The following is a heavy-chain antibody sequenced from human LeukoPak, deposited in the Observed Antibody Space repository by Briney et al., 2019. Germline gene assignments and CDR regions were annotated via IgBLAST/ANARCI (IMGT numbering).Heavy chain of an antibody. V-gene: IGHV1-2*02. CDR1: GYTFTGYY. Sequence: ASVKVSCKASGYTFTGYYMHWVRQAPGQGLEWMGWINPNSGGTNYAQKFQGRVTMTRDTSISTAYMELSRLRSDDTAVYHCARSRREGLVVAALVIDYWGQGTLVTVSS. J-gene: IGHJ4*02. D-gene: IGHD2-15*01. CDR3: ARSRREGLVVAALVIDY. CDR2: INPNSGGT.